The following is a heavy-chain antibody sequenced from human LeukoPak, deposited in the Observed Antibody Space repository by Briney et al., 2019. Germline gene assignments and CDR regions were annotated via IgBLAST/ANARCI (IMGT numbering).Heavy chain of an antibody. D-gene: IGHD2-15*01. J-gene: IGHJ5*02. V-gene: IGHV4-59*01. CDR2: IYYSGST. CDR3: ARGLRRVVVAATDNWFDP. Sequence: SETLSLTCTVSGGSISSYYWSWIRQPPGKGLEWIGYIYYSGSTNYNPSLKSRVTISVDTSKNQFSLKLSSVTAADTAVYYCARGLRRVVVAATDNWFDPWGQGTLVTVSS. CDR1: GGSISSYY.